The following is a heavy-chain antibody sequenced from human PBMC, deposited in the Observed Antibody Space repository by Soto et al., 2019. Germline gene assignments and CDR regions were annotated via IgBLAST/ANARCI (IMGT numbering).Heavy chain of an antibody. CDR1: GFTFRSYA. Sequence: EVQLLESGGDLVQPGGSLRLSCAASGFTFRSYAMSWVRQAPGKGLEWVSGISGSDGSTFYADSVKGRFTISRDNSKNTLYLQMNSLRAEDTAVYYCAKALTTVTTGNGFDPWGQGTLVTVSS. CDR3: AKALTTVTTGNGFDP. CDR2: ISGSDGST. D-gene: IGHD4-17*01. J-gene: IGHJ5*02. V-gene: IGHV3-23*01.